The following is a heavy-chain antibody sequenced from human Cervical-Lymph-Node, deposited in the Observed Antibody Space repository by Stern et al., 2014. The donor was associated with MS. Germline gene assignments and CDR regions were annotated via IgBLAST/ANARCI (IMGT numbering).Heavy chain of an antibody. J-gene: IGHJ6*02. D-gene: IGHD3-10*01. V-gene: IGHV1-18*01. CDR2: ISGHNGNT. CDR3: ARDPGGYFHGMDV. Sequence: VQLVQSGAEVKKPGASVKVSCKTSGYTFSTYGITWVRQAPGQGHEWMGWISGHNGNTNFAERFQGRLTMTTDTSTRTAYMELRSLRYDDTAVYFCARDPGGYFHGMDVWGQGTTVTVSS. CDR1: GYTFSTYG.